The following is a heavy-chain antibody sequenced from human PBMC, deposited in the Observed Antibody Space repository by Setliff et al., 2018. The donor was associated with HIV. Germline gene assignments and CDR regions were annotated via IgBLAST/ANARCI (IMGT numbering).Heavy chain of an antibody. V-gene: IGHV4-34*01. J-gene: IGHJ6*02. CDR1: GGSLSDYY. Sequence: SETLSLTCGGYGGSLSDYYWSWIRQPPGKGLEWIGEINQSGSTTYNPSLKGRVTISMDTSKNQFSLKLSSVTAADTAVYYCARDRQYCSSPTCYSSYFYYYGMDVWGQGTTVTVSS. D-gene: IGHD2-2*02. CDR3: ARDRQYCSSPTCYSSYFYYYGMDV. CDR2: INQSGST.